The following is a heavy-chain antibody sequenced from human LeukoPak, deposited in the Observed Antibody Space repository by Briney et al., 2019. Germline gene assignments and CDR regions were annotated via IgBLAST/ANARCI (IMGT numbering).Heavy chain of an antibody. CDR3: ARAPLTVKDAFDI. J-gene: IGHJ3*02. D-gene: IGHD4-11*01. CDR1: GGSISSYY. CDR2: IFSSEST. Sequence: KPSETLSLTCTVSGGSISSYYWSWIRQPAGKGLEWIGRIFSSESTNYNPSLQGRVTMSLDTSKRLFSLRLSSVTAADPAVYYCARAPLTVKDAFDIWGQGTMVTVSS. V-gene: IGHV4-4*07.